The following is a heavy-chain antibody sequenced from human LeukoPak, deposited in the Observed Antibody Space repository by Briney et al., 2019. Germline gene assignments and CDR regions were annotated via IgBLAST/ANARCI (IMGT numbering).Heavy chain of an antibody. CDR3: ARHEKGYCSSTSCYKGGTFDY. D-gene: IGHD2-2*02. CDR2: INHSGST. Sequence: PSETLSLTCTVSGASITSSSYYWSWIRQPPGKGLEWIGEINHSGSTNYNPSLKSRVTISVDTSKNQFSLKLSSVTAADTAVYYCARHEKGYCSSTSCYKGGTFDYWGQGTLVTVSS. V-gene: IGHV4-39*01. J-gene: IGHJ4*02. CDR1: GASITSSSYY.